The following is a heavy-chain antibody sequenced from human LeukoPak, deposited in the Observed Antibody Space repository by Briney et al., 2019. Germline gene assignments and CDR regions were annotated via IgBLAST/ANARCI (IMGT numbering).Heavy chain of an antibody. D-gene: IGHD3-22*01. Sequence: GGSLRLSCAASGFTFSSYAMSWVRQAPGKGLEWVSAISGSGGSTYYADSVKGRFTISRDNSKNTLYVQVNSLGTEDTAAYYCAKGSYYDSSGSFYIDYWGQGTLVTVSS. V-gene: IGHV3-23*01. CDR3: AKGSYYDSSGSFYIDY. CDR1: GFTFSSYA. CDR2: ISGSGGST. J-gene: IGHJ4*02.